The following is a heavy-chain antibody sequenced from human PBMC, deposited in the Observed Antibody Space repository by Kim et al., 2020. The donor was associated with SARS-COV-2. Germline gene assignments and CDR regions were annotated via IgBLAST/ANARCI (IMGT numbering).Heavy chain of an antibody. Sequence: ASVKVSCKASGYTFTGYYIHWVRLGPGQGLEWMGRINPESGDSIYAQNFRDRVSMTRDTSIITAYMELSSLGPDDIGVYYCARGSYHDGLDFWGQGTMV. J-gene: IGHJ3*01. CDR2: INPESGDS. V-gene: IGHV1-2*05. D-gene: IGHD3-16*02. CDR1: GYTFTGYY. CDR3: ARGSYHDGLDF.